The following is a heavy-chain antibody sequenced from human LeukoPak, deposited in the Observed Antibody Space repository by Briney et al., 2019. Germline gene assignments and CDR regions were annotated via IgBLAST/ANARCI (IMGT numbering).Heavy chain of an antibody. CDR1: GGSISSGGYY. Sequence: SETLSLTCTVSGGSISSGGYYWSWIRQHPGKVLEWIGYIYYSGSTYYNPSLKSRVTISVDTSKNQFSLKLSSVTAADTAVYYCASVKWELENFGAFDIWGQGTMVTVSS. CDR2: IYYSGST. V-gene: IGHV4-31*03. J-gene: IGHJ3*02. CDR3: ASVKWELENFGAFDI. D-gene: IGHD1-26*01.